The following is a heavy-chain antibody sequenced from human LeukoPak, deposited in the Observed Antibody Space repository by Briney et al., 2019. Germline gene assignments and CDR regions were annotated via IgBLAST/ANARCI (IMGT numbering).Heavy chain of an antibody. CDR3: AKAGSIRFDY. J-gene: IGHJ4*02. V-gene: IGHV3-23*01. D-gene: IGHD3-3*02. CDR1: GFTFSSYA. CDR2: VSGSRGTT. Sequence: GGSLRLSCAASGFTFSSYAMNWVRQAPGKGLEWVSGVSGSRGTTYYADSVKGRFTISRDNSKNTLYLQMNSLRADDTAVYYCAKAGSIRFDYWGQGTLVTVSS.